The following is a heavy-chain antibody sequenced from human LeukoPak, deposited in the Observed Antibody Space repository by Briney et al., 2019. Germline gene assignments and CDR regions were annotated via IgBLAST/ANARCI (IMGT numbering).Heavy chain of an antibody. Sequence: ASVTVSCKASGYTFTSYYMHWVRQAPGQGLEWMGIINPSGGSTSYAQTFQGRVTMTRDTSTSTVYMELSSLRSEDTAVYYCAREVQLWLFARRNPDAFDIWGQGTMVTVSS. V-gene: IGHV1-46*01. J-gene: IGHJ3*02. CDR1: GYTFTSYY. D-gene: IGHD5-18*01. CDR3: AREVQLWLFARRNPDAFDI. CDR2: INPSGGST.